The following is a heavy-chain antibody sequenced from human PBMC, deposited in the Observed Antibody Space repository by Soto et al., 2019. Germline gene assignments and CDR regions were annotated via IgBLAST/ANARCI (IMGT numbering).Heavy chain of an antibody. D-gene: IGHD3-3*02. CDR1: GGSFSGFY. CDR2: INHSGST. V-gene: IGHV4-34*01. Sequence: SETLSLTCGGYGGSFSGFYWSWIRQPPGKGLEWIGEINHSGSTNYKPSLKSRVTISGDMSKKQFSLKLSSVTAADTAVYYCARISKYEIGAGAYHIWGQATMVTVS. CDR3: ARISKYEIGAGAYHI. J-gene: IGHJ3*02.